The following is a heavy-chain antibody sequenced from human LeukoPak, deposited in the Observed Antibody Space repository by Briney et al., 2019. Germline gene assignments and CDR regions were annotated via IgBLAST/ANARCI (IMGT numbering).Heavy chain of an antibody. CDR2: IYTSGST. CDR1: GGSISSYY. V-gene: IGHV4-4*07. J-gene: IGHJ6*03. CDR3: VRGTTYYYDSSGYSDYYYYMDV. Sequence: SETLSLTCTVSGGSISSYYWSWIRQPAGKGLEWIGRIYTSGSTNYNPSLMSRVTMSVDTSKNQFSLKLSSVTAADTAVYYCVRGTTYYYDSSGYSDYYYYMDVWGKGTTVTVSS. D-gene: IGHD3-22*01.